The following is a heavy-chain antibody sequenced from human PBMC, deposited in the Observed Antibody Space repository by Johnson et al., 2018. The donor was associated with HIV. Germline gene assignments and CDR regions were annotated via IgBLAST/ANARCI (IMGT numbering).Heavy chain of an antibody. CDR2: IWYDGSNK. V-gene: IGHV3-33*08. J-gene: IGHJ3*02. D-gene: IGHD6-19*01. CDR3: ARERSGWYGDAFDI. CDR1: GFTFSSYG. Sequence: QVQLVESGGGVVQPGRSLRLSCAASGFTFSSYGMHWVRQAPGKGLEWVAVIWYDGSNKYYADSVKGRFTISRDNSKNTLYLQMNSLRAEDTAVYYCARERSGWYGDAFDIWGQGTMVTVSS.